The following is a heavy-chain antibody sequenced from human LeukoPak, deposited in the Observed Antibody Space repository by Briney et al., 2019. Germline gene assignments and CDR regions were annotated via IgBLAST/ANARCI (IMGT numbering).Heavy chain of an antibody. V-gene: IGHV3-74*01. J-gene: IGHJ3*01. Sequence: GGSLTLSCAASGFTFSDYWMHWVRHAPGKGLAWVSHINIDGGLTNYADSVKGRFTVSRDNARNTPYMQMSSLRAEDTAIYFCAREEHRLAAAGTSAFDLGGQGTLVTVS. CDR3: AREEHRLAAAGTSAFDL. D-gene: IGHD6-13*01. CDR2: INIDGGLT. CDR1: GFTFSDYW.